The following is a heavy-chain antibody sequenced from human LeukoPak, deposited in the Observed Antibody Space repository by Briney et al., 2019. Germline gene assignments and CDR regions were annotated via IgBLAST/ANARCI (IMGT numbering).Heavy chain of an antibody. CDR1: GGSISSYY. CDR2: IYYSGST. Sequence: SETLSLTCNVSGGSISSYYWSWIRQPPGKGLEWIGYIYYSGSTNYNPSLKSRVTISVDTSKNQFSLKLSSVTAADTAVYYCARGGSSSGRIDYWGQGTLVTVSS. V-gene: IGHV4-59*01. D-gene: IGHD6-6*01. CDR3: ARGGSSSGRIDY. J-gene: IGHJ4*02.